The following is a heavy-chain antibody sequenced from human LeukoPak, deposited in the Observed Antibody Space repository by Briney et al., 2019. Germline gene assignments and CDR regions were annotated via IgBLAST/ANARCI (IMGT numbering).Heavy chain of an antibody. V-gene: IGHV5-51*01. J-gene: IGHJ3*02. CDR1: GYSFTSYW. CDR3: ARQVSGSNPIDAFDI. Sequence: GESLQISCKGSGYSFTSYWIGWVRQMPGKGLEWMGIIYPGDSDTRYSPSFQGQVTISADKSISTAYLQWSSLKASDTAMYYCARQVSGSNPIDAFDIWGQGTMVAVSS. CDR2: IYPGDSDT. D-gene: IGHD1-26*01.